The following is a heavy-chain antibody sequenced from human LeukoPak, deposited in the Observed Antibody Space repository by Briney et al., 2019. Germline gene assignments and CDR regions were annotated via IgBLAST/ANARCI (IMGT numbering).Heavy chain of an antibody. J-gene: IGHJ4*02. V-gene: IGHV1-46*01. Sequence: ASVRVSCKASGYTFTDCYTHWVRQAPGQGLEWMGIINPTGGTTVYTQKFQGRVTMTRDTATSTVNMDLISLRSEDTAVYYCARVSTGTIFDYWGQGTLVTVSS. D-gene: IGHD2-8*02. CDR1: GYTFTDCY. CDR2: INPTGGTT. CDR3: ARVSTGTIFDY.